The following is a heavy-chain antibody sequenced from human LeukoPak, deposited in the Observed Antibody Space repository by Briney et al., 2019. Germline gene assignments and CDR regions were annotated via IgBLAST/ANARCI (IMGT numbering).Heavy chain of an antibody. CDR3: ARGKALLLWPKTFDY. J-gene: IGHJ4*02. CDR2: INHSGST. Sequence: SETLTLTCAVYGGSFSGYYRSWIRQPPGKGLEWIGEINHSGSTNYNPSLKSRVTISVDTSRNQFSLKLSSVTAADTAVYYCARGKALLLWPKTFDYWGQGTLVTVSS. CDR1: GGSFSGYY. D-gene: IGHD4-23*01. V-gene: IGHV4-34*01.